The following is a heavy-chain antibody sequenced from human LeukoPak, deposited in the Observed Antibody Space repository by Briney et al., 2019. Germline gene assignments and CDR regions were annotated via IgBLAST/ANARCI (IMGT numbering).Heavy chain of an antibody. CDR1: GFTVSSNY. CDR2: IYSGGST. CDR3: ARVFTLGGVIVEDYFDY. Sequence: GGSLRLSCAASGFTVSSNYMSWVRQAPGKGLEWVSVIYSGGSTYYADSVKGRFTISRDNSKNTLYLQMNSLRAEDTAVYYCARVFTLGGVIVEDYFDYWGQGTLVTVSS. V-gene: IGHV3-53*01. D-gene: IGHD3-16*02. J-gene: IGHJ4*02.